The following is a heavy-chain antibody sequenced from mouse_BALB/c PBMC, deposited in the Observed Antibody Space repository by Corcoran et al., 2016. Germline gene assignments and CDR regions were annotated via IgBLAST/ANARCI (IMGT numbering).Heavy chain of an antibody. CDR3: ARDRDFDY. Sequence: DVQLQESGPGLVKPSQSLSLTCSVTGYSITSGYYWNWIRQFPGNKLEWMGYISYDGSNNYNPSLKNRISITRDTSKNQFFLKLNSVTTEDTATYYWARDRDFDYWGQGTTLTVSS. V-gene: IGHV3-6*02. J-gene: IGHJ2*01. CDR2: ISYDGSN. CDR1: GYSITSGYY.